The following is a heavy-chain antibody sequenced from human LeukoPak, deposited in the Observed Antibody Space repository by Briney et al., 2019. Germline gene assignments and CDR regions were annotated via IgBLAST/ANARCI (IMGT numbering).Heavy chain of an antibody. CDR3: AKGTTRPRITMIVVAPFDY. Sequence: GGSLRLSCAASGFTVSSYAMSWVRQAPGKGLEWVSAISGSGGSTYYADSVKGRFTISRDNSKNTLYLQMNSLRAEDTAVYYCAKGTTRPRITMIVVAPFDYWGQGTLVTVSS. D-gene: IGHD3-22*01. J-gene: IGHJ4*02. CDR1: GFTVSSYA. CDR2: ISGSGGST. V-gene: IGHV3-23*01.